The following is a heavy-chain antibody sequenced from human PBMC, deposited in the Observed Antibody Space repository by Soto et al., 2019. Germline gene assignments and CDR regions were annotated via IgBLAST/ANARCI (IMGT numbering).Heavy chain of an antibody. CDR2: FYSGGST. J-gene: IGHJ4*02. Sequence: EVQLVESGGGWAQPGESLRLSCEASGITVSDRFMSWVRQAPGKGLEWVSVFYSGGSTYYADSVKGRFTIYRDSSKNTVFLQMNSLRAEDTAVYYCASRPGVVNPTSVLPLDYWGQGTLVTVSS. D-gene: IGHD1-1*01. CDR3: ASRPGVVNPTSVLPLDY. CDR1: GITVSDRF. V-gene: IGHV3-66*01.